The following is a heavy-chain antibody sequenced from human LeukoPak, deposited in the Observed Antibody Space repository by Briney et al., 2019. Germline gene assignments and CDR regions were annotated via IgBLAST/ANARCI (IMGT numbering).Heavy chain of an antibody. V-gene: IGHV4-38-2*01. D-gene: IGHD3-10*01. J-gene: IGHJ5*02. CDR2: IYHSGST. CDR1: GYSISSGYY. Sequence: SETLSLTCAVSGYSISSGYYWGWIRQPPGKGLEWIGSIYHSGSTYYNPSLKSRVTISVDTSKNQFSLKLSSVTAADTAVYYCARAKWDPRVLGESVRPYNWFDPRGQGTLVTVSS. CDR3: ARAKWDPRVLGESVRPYNWFDP.